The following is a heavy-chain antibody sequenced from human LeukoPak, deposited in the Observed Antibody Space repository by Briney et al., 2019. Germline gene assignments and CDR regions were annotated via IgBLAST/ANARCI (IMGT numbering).Heavy chain of an antibody. D-gene: IGHD6-13*01. V-gene: IGHV1-18*01. Sequence: GASVKVSCKASGYTFTSYGISWVRQAPGQGLEWMGWISAYNGNTNYAQKLQGRVTMTTDTSTSTAYMELRSLRSDDTAVYYCARAESPCYLAAENYWGQGTLVTVSS. J-gene: IGHJ4*02. CDR1: GYTFTSYG. CDR3: ARAESPCYLAAENY. CDR2: ISAYNGNT.